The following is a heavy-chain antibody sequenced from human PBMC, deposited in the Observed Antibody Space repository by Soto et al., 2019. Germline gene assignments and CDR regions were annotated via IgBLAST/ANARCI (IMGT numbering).Heavy chain of an antibody. CDR2: ISAYNVNT. CDR3: ARDAPEGGIAAAAIVY. Sequence: QVQLVQSGAEVKKPGASVKVSCKASGYTFTSYGIRWVRQAPGQGLEWMGWISAYNVNTSYAQKLQGRVTMTTDTSTSTAYMEMRSLRSDDTAVYYGARDAPEGGIAAAAIVYWGQGTLVTVSS. CDR1: GYTFTSYG. V-gene: IGHV1-18*01. J-gene: IGHJ4*02. D-gene: IGHD6-13*01.